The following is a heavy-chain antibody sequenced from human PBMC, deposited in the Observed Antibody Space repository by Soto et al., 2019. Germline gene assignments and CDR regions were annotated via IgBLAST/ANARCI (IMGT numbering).Heavy chain of an antibody. D-gene: IGHD3-16*02. CDR2: IKQDGSEK. Sequence: GGSLRLSCAASGFTFSSYWMSWVRQAPGKGQEWVANIKQDGSEKYYVDSVKGRFTISRDNAKNSLYLQMNSLRAEDTAVYYCARGNKGYPNWFDPWGQGTLVTVSS. CDR1: GFTFSSYW. J-gene: IGHJ5*02. CDR3: ARGNKGYPNWFDP. V-gene: IGHV3-7*01.